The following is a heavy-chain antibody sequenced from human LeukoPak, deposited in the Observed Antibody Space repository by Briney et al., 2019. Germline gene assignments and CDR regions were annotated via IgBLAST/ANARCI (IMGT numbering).Heavy chain of an antibody. J-gene: IGHJ4*02. CDR2: IYSGGST. Sequence: GGSLRLSCAASGFTVSSNYMSWVRQAPGKGLEWVSVIYSGGSTYYADSVKGRFTISRDNSKNTLYPQMNSLRAEDTAVYYCAKVHGSGYYYDSSGYLLYYWGQGTLVTVSS. D-gene: IGHD3-22*01. V-gene: IGHV3-66*01. CDR3: AKVHGSGYYYDSSGYLLYY. CDR1: GFTVSSNY.